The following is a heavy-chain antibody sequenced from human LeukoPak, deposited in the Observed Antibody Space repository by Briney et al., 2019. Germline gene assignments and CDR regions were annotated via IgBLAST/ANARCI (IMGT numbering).Heavy chain of an antibody. CDR1: GFTVSSNY. CDR3: AKEESGTTMDDAFDI. V-gene: IGHV3-53*01. D-gene: IGHD1-7*01. Sequence: GGSLRLSCAASGFTVSSNYMSWVRQAPGKGLEWVSVIYSGGSTYYADSVKGRFTISRDNSKNTLYLQMNSLRAEDTAVYYCAKEESGTTMDDAFDIWGQGTMVTVPS. CDR2: IYSGGST. J-gene: IGHJ3*02.